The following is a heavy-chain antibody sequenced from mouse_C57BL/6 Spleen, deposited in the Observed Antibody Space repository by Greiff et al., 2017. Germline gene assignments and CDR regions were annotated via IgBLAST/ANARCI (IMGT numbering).Heavy chain of an antibody. D-gene: IGHD1-1*01. Sequence: QVQLKQPGAELVMPGASVKLSCKASGYTFTSYWMHWVKQRPGQGLEWIGEIDPSDSYTNYNQKFKGKSTLTVEKSSSTAYMQLSSLTSEDSAVYYCARFPPDDGNSFDYWGQGTTLTVSS. V-gene: IGHV1-69*01. J-gene: IGHJ2*01. CDR2: IDPSDSYT. CDR1: GYTFTSYW. CDR3: ARFPPDDGNSFDY.